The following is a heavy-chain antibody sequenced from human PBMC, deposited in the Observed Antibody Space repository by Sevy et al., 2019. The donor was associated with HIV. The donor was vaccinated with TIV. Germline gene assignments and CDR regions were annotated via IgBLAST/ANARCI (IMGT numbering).Heavy chain of an antibody. Sequence: SETLSLTCSVSGGSISSYFWTWVRQSPGKGLEWIGNIYCTGNTDYSSSLKSRVTLSLDTSKSQFSLTLKSVTAADTAIYFCARDSTTRPRVIDYWGQGTLVTVSS. CDR3: ARDSTTRPRVIDY. CDR2: IYCTGNT. D-gene: IGHD1-1*01. CDR1: GGSISSYF. J-gene: IGHJ4*02. V-gene: IGHV4-59*01.